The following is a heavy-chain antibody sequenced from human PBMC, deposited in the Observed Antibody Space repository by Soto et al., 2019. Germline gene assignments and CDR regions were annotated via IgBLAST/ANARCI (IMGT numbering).Heavy chain of an antibody. CDR2: INHSGST. V-gene: IGHV4-34*01. D-gene: IGHD5-12*01. CDR3: AGGWTEVATIERDY. J-gene: IGHJ4*02. Sequence: QVQLQQWGAGLLKPSETLSLTCAVYGGSFSGYYWSWIRQPPGKGLEWIGEINHSGSTNYNPSLKTRSPISAHTSNNRRSQKQRPGTAPNAAVYYWAGGWTEVATIERDYWGQETLGSVSS. CDR1: GGSFSGYY.